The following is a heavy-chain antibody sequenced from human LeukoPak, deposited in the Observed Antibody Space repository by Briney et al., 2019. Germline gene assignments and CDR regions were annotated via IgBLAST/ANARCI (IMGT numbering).Heavy chain of an antibody. V-gene: IGHV3-49*03. J-gene: IGHJ4*02. CDR2: ISGGTT. D-gene: IGHD6-19*01. Sequence: GGSLRLSCTAFGFTFGDYLMSWFCQAPGKGLEWIGFISGGTTEYAASVKGRFTISRDDSTSIAYLQMNSLTTEDTAVYYCSRGSGWLSVYWGQGTLVTVSS. CDR3: SRGSGWLSVY. CDR1: GFTFGDYL.